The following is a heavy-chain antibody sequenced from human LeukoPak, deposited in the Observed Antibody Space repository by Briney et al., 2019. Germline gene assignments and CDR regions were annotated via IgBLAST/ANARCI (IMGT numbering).Heavy chain of an antibody. J-gene: IGHJ6*03. CDR2: IIPIFGTA. CDR3: AREGYDILTGYYKDYYYYMDV. V-gene: IGHV1-69*05. D-gene: IGHD3-9*01. CDR1: GYTFTGYY. Sequence: ASVKVSCKASGYTFTGYYMHWVRQAPGQGLEWMGGIIPIFGTANYAQKFQGRVTITTDESTSTAYMELSSLRSEDTAVYYCAREGYDILTGYYKDYYYYMDVWGKGTTVTVSS.